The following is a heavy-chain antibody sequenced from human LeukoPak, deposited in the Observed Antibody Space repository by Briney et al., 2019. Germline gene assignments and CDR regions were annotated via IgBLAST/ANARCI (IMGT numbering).Heavy chain of an antibody. V-gene: IGHV1-8*03. J-gene: IGHJ6*03. Sequence: ASVKVSCKASGYTFTSYDINWVRQATGQGLEWMGWMNPNSGNTGYAQKFQGRVTITSNTSISTAYMELSSLRSEDTAVYYCARESRSSWYGYYYYYMDVWGKGTTVTVSS. CDR3: ARESRSSWYGYYYYYMDV. D-gene: IGHD6-13*01. CDR2: MNPNSGNT. CDR1: GYTFTSYD.